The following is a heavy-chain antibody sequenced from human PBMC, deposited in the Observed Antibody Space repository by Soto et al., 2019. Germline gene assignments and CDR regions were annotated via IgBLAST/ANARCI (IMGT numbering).Heavy chain of an antibody. D-gene: IGHD6-13*01. V-gene: IGHV4-30-4*01. CDR1: GGSISSGDYY. Sequence: SETLSLTCTVSGGSISSGDYYGRWIRQPPGKGVEWIGYIYYSGSTYYKPSLKSRVTLSVDTSKNQFSLKLSSVTAADTAVYYCARDRGIAAARRRPNYSGMDVWGQGTTVTVSS. CDR2: IYYSGST. J-gene: IGHJ6*02. CDR3: ARDRGIAAARRRPNYSGMDV.